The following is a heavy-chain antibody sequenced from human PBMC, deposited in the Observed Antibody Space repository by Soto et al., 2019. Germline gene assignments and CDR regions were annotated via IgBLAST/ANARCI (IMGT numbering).Heavy chain of an antibody. CDR3: ARMIGSGPFDY. Sequence: QVQLQESGPGLVKPSETLSLTCTFSGGSTSNYYWSWIRQTPAKGLELLGYISYSGSANYNPSLMSXATXPLXTSKNQFSLNLSSVTVADTAVYYCARMIGSGPFDYWGQGTLVPVSS. J-gene: IGHJ4*02. CDR1: GGSTSNYY. V-gene: IGHV4-59*08. CDR2: ISYSGSA. D-gene: IGHD3-10*01.